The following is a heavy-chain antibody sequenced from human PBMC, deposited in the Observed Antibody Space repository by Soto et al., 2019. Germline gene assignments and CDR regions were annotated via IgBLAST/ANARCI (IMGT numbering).Heavy chain of an antibody. J-gene: IGHJ4*02. V-gene: IGHV4-59*01. D-gene: IGHD3-16*01. Sequence: SETLSLTCTVSGGSISSYYWSWIRQPPGKGLEWIGYIYYSGSTNYNPSLKSRVTISVDTSKNQFSLKLSSVTAADTAVYYCARAPRGKYGYPSYFHYWGQGTLVTVS. CDR2: IYYSGST. CDR1: GGSISSYY. CDR3: ARAPRGKYGYPSYFHY.